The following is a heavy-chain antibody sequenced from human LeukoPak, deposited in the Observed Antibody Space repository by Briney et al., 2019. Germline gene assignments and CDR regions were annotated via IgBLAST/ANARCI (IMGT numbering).Heavy chain of an antibody. J-gene: IGHJ5*02. D-gene: IGHD6-19*01. CDR1: GFTFSSYA. Sequence: PGGSLRLSCSASGFTFSSYAMHWVRQAPGKGLEYVSAISSNGGSPYYADSVKGRFTISRDNSKNTLYLQMSSLRAEDTAVYYCVRIMYSSGWHWFDPWGQGTLVTVSS. CDR3: VRIMYSSGWHWFDP. CDR2: ISSNGGSP. V-gene: IGHV3-64D*08.